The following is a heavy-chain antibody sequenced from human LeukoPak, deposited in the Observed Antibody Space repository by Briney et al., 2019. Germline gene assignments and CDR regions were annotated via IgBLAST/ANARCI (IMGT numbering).Heavy chain of an antibody. CDR3: ARASYDNSGYYSGAGARADY. V-gene: IGHV3-48*01. CDR2: ISFSSATV. CDR1: GFTFSSYS. D-gene: IGHD3-22*01. Sequence: GGSLRLSCAASGFTFSSYSMNWVRQAPGKGLEWISYISFSSATVYCAGSVQGRFTISRDNAKNSLYLQMNSLRAEDTAVYYCARASYDNSGYYSGAGARADYWGQGILVTVSS. J-gene: IGHJ4*02.